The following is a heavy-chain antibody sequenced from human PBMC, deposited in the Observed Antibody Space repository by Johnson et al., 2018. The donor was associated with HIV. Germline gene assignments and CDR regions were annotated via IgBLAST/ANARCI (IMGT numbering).Heavy chain of an antibody. J-gene: IGHJ3*02. D-gene: IGHD4-23*01. CDR3: AKSPGKDYGGNSGAFDI. V-gene: IGHV3-9*01. Sequence: VQLVESGGGLVKPGGSLRLSCAASGFTFSNAWMSWVRQAPGKGLEWVSGISWNSGSIGYADSVKGRFTISRDNSKNTLYLQMNSLRVEDTAVYYCAKSPGKDYGGNSGAFDIWGQGTMVTVSS. CDR1: GFTFSNAW. CDR2: ISWNSGSI.